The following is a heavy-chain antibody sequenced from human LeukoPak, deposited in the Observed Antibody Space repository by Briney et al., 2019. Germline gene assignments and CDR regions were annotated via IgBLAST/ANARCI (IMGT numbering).Heavy chain of an antibody. CDR2: INTSGST. CDR1: GGSISSGSYY. CDR3: ASGDSSGYYDY. J-gene: IGHJ4*02. V-gene: IGHV4-61*02. Sequence: SETLSLTCTVSGGSISSGSYYWSWIRQPAGKGLEWSGRINTSGSTNYNPSLKSRVTISVDTSKNQFSLKLSSVTAADTAVYYCASGDSSGYYDYWGQGTLVTVSS. D-gene: IGHD3-22*01.